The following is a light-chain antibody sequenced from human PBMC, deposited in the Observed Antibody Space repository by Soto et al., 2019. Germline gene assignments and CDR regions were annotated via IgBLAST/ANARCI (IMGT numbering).Light chain of an antibody. J-gene: IGKJ4*01. CDR1: QGISSA. CDR3: QQFNSYPLT. Sequence: AIQLTQSPSSLSASVGDRVTITCRATQGISSAVAWYQQKPGKAPKLLIYDASSLQRGLPSRFRGNGSGTDFHLTISSQQPEDCATYHRQQFNSYPLTFGGGTKVEIK. V-gene: IGKV1-13*02. CDR2: DAS.